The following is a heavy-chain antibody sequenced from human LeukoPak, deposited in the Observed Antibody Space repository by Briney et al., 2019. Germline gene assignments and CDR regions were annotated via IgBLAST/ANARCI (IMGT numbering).Heavy chain of an antibody. V-gene: IGHV3-30-3*01. CDR3: AREEYSSSWLFDY. CDR1: GFTFSSYA. CDR2: ISYDGSNK. D-gene: IGHD6-13*01. Sequence: GGSLRLSCAASGFTFSSYAMHWVRQAPGKGLEWVAVISYDGSNKYYADSVKGRFTISRDNSKNTLYLQTNSLRAEDTAVYYCAREEYSSSWLFDYWGQGTLVTVSS. J-gene: IGHJ4*02.